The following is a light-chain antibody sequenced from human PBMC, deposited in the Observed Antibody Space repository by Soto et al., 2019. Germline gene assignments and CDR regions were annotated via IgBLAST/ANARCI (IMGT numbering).Light chain of an antibody. V-gene: IGKV3-20*01. CDR2: AAS. CDR1: QGVTANY. Sequence: EIALTQSPGTLSLSPGERATLSCRASQGVTANYLAWYQQRPSQAPRLLIYAASIGATGVPDRFSGSGSWTDFSLTISRLEPEDFAVYYCLQYGVPLWTFGQGTTVEIK. J-gene: IGKJ1*01. CDR3: LQYGVPLWT.